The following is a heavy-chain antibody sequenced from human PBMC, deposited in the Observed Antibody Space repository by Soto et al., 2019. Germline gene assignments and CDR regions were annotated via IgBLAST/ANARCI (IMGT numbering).Heavy chain of an antibody. V-gene: IGHV4-39*01. D-gene: IGHD3-3*01. CDR2: IYYSGST. CDR1: GGSISGSSYY. CDR3: ARHITAQTIFGVVIPYYFDY. J-gene: IGHJ4*02. Sequence: SEPLSLTCTVSGGSISGSSYYWGWIRQPPGKGLEWIGSIYYSGSTYYNPSLKSRVTISVDTSKNQFSLKLSSVTAADTDVYYCARHITAQTIFGVVIPYYFDYWGQGTLVTVS.